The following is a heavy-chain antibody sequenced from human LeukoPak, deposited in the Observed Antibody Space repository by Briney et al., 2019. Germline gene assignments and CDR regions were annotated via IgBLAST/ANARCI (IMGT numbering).Heavy chain of an antibody. CDR1: GFTFSSYS. CDR3: ARVKNYYDSSGSDEIDY. J-gene: IGHJ4*02. D-gene: IGHD3-22*01. Sequence: GGSLRLSCAASGFTFSSYSMNWVRQAPGKGLEWVSSTFSSSSYIYYADSVKGRFTISRDNAKNSMYLQMNSLRAEDTAVYYCARVKNYYDSSGSDEIDYWGQGTLVTVSS. V-gene: IGHV3-21*01. CDR2: TFSSSSYI.